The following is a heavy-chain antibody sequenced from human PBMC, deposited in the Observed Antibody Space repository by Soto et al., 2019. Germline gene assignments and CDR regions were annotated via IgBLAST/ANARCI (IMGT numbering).Heavy chain of an antibody. D-gene: IGHD2-21*02. J-gene: IGHJ5*02. Sequence: DVQLVESGGGLVKPGGSLRLSCAASGFSFSSHAMNWVRQAPGRGLEWVSSISSTSSYIHRAASVKGRVTISRDNAKSSLYLQLDGLRVDDTGVYYCVRDGRLQLQGEFFDHWGQGILVTVSS. CDR1: GFSFSSHA. V-gene: IGHV3-21*06. CDR2: ISSTSSYI. CDR3: VRDGRLQLQGEFFDH.